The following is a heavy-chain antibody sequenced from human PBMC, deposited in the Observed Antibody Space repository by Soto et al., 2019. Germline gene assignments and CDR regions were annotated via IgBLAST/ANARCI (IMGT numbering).Heavy chain of an antibody. CDR1: GFTFSSYD. D-gene: IGHD6-6*01. CDR2: IGTAGDT. J-gene: IGHJ6*03. Sequence: GGSLRLSCAASGFTFSSYDMHLVRQATGKGLEWVSAIGTAGDTYYPGSVKGRFTISRENAKNSLYLQMNSLRAGDTAVYYCARAYARGYYYYYMDVWGKGTTVTVSS. CDR3: ARAYARGYYYYYMDV. V-gene: IGHV3-13*01.